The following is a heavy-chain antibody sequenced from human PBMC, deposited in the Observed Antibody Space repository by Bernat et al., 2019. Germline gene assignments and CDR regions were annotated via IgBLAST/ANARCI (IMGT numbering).Heavy chain of an antibody. CDR2: ISGNGGTI. CDR1: GFTISSYA. Sequence: EVQLVESGGGLVQPGGSLRLSCEASGFTISSYAMSWVRQAPGKGLEWVSVISGNGGTIFYADSVKGRFTISRDNSKNTLYLQMSSLRAEDTAIYYCAKDIRRSASLGAFEIWGQGTLVTVSS. D-gene: IGHD3-16*01. CDR3: AKDIRRSASLGAFEI. V-gene: IGHV3-23*04. J-gene: IGHJ3*02.